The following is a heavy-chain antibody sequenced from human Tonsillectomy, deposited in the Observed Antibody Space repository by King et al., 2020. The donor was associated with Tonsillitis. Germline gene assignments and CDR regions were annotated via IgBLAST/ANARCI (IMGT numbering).Heavy chain of an antibody. CDR1: GYTFTSYG. J-gene: IGHJ3*02. Sequence: VQLVESGAEVKKPGASVKVSCKASGYTFTSYGISWVRQAPGQGLEWMGWISAYNGNTNYAQKLQGRVTMTTDTSTSTAYMGLRSLRSDDTAVYYCARDDIVVVPAAMGNDAFDIWGQGTMVTVSS. V-gene: IGHV1-18*04. D-gene: IGHD2-2*01. CDR3: ARDDIVVVPAAMGNDAFDI. CDR2: ISAYNGNT.